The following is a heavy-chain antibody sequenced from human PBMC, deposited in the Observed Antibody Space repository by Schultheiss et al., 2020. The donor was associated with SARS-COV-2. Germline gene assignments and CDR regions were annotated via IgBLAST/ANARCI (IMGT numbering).Heavy chain of an antibody. V-gene: IGHV3-7*03. J-gene: IGHJ6*04. CDR1: GFTFSSYW. Sequence: GGSLRLSCAASGFTFSSYWMSWVRQAPGKGLEWVANIKQDGSEKYYVDSVKGRFTISRDNAKNSLYLQMNSLRAEDTAVYYCARRGITMVRGVIGLDVWGKGTTVTVSS. CDR2: IKQDGSEK. CDR3: ARRGITMVRGVIGLDV. D-gene: IGHD3-10*01.